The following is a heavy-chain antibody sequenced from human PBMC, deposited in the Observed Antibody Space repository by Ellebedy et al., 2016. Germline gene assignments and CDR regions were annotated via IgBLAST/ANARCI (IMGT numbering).Heavy chain of an antibody. CDR3: LWWGYQMPDY. J-gene: IGHJ4*02. D-gene: IGHD2-2*01. Sequence: GGSLRLSCAASGFTFSNYWMNWVRQAPGKGLEWVANIKEDGSEKYYVDSVKGRFTISRDNAKNSLYLQMNSLKTEDTAVYYCLWWGYQMPDYWGQGTLVTVSS. V-gene: IGHV3-7*05. CDR2: IKEDGSEK. CDR1: GFTFSNYW.